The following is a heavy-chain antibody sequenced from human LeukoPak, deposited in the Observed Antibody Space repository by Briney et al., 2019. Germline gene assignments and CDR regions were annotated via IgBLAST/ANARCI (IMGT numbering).Heavy chain of an antibody. CDR2: ISGSGAFT. CDR3: AKAPGYYDSSGYYFEY. J-gene: IGHJ4*02. V-gene: IGHV3-23*01. CDR1: GFTFNTYA. Sequence: PGGSLRLSCVASGFTFNTYAMSWVRQAPGKGLEWVSTISGSGAFTKYADSVTGRFTISRDNSKNTMYLQLNSLRAEDTAIYYCAKAPGYYDSSGYYFEYWGQGTLVTVSS. D-gene: IGHD3-22*01.